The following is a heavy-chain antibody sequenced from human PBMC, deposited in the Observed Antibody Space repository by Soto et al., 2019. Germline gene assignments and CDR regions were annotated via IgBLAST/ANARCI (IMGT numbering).Heavy chain of an antibody. Sequence: GGSLRLSCAASGFTFSNCAMTWVLQAPGKGLEWVSAISGSGGSTYYAGSVKGRFTISRDNSKNTLYLQMNSLRAEDTAVYYCAKPFNTGWTRPDYWGQGTLVTVSS. D-gene: IGHD6-19*01. J-gene: IGHJ4*02. CDR2: ISGSGGST. CDR3: AKPFNTGWTRPDY. CDR1: GFTFSNCA. V-gene: IGHV3-23*01.